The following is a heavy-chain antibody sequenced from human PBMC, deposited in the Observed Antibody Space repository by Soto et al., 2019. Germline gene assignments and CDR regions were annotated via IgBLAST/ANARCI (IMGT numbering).Heavy chain of an antibody. Sequence: GGSLRLSCAASGSTSSSYAMSWVRQAPGKGLEWVSAISGSGGDTYYADSVKGRFTISRDNSRNTLYLQMNSLRAEDMAVYYCAKGSASGRPYYFDYWGQGTLVTVSS. CDR3: AKGSASGRPYYFDY. CDR1: GSTSSSYA. CDR2: ISGSGGDT. D-gene: IGHD5-12*01. V-gene: IGHV3-23*01. J-gene: IGHJ4*02.